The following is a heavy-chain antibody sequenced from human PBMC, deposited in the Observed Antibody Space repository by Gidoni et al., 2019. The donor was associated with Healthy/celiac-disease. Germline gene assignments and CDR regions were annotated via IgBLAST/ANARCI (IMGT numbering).Heavy chain of an antibody. J-gene: IGHJ4*02. CDR2: IKQDGSEK. CDR3: ARTTYYDFWSGYIPYFDY. D-gene: IGHD3-3*01. Sequence: EVQLVEAGGGVVQPGGSRRLSCEAAGFTFSSYGMSWVRQEPGKGLEWVANIKQDGSEKYYVDSVKGRFTISRDNAKNSLYLQMNSLRAEDTAVYYCARTTYYDFWSGYIPYFDYWGQGTLVTVSS. CDR1: GFTFSSYG. V-gene: IGHV3-7*01.